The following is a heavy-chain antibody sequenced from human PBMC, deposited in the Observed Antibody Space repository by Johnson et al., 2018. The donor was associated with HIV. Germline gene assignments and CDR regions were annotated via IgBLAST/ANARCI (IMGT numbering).Heavy chain of an antibody. CDR1: GFTFSDSY. J-gene: IGHJ3*02. Sequence: VQLVESGGGWVKPGGSLILSCAASGFTFSDSYMNWIRQAPGKGLEWVSYISGSDGAIWYSDSVKGRFTVSRDNAKNSFYLQMNSLRAEDTAVYYCARSVNAGRPFDIWGQGTLVTVSS. V-gene: IGHV3-11*04. D-gene: IGHD2-8*01. CDR2: ISGSDGAI. CDR3: ARSVNAGRPFDI.